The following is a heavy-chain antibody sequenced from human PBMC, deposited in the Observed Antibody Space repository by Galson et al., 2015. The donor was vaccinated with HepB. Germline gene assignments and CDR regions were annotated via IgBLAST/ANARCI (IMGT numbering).Heavy chain of an antibody. J-gene: IGHJ6*02. D-gene: IGHD3-10*01. V-gene: IGHV3-66*01. CDR3: ARGYYYGSGSYGVDV. Sequence: SLRLSCAASGFTVSSNYMSWVRQAPGKGLEWVSVIYSGGSTYYADSVKGRFTISRDNSKNTLYLQMNSLRAEDTAVYYCARGYYYGSGSYGVDVWGQGTTVTVSS. CDR1: GFTVSSNY. CDR2: IYSGGST.